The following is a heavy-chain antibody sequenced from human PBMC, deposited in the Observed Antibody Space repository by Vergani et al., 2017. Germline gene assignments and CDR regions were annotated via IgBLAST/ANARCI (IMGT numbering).Heavy chain of an antibody. CDR1: GGSIRSTFYY. Sequence: QLQLQESDPGLVKPSETLSLTCTVPGGSIRSTFYYWGWIRQPPGKGLEWIGTIYYSGSTYYNPSLKSRVTISVDTSKNQFSLKLNSVTAADTAVYYCARHKEQLVPVNYYYYYYMDVWGKGTTVTVSS. CDR2: IYYSGST. J-gene: IGHJ6*03. V-gene: IGHV4-39*01. D-gene: IGHD6-13*01. CDR3: ARHKEQLVPVNYYYYYYMDV.